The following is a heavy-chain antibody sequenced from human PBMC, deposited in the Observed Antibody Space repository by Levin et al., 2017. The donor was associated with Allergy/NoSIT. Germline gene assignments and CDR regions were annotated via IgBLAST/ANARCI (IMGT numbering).Heavy chain of an antibody. CDR2: ISSTGSYI. V-gene: IGHV3-21*01. CDR1: GFTFRSYS. CDR3: ARVGWNDYYYMDV. J-gene: IGHJ6*03. Sequence: PGESLKISCAVSGFTFRSYSMNWVRQAPGKGLEWVSSISSTGSYIYYADSVKGRFTISRDNAKNSLYLQMNSLRAEDTAVYYCARVGWNDYYYMDVWGKGTTVTVSS. D-gene: IGHD1-1*01.